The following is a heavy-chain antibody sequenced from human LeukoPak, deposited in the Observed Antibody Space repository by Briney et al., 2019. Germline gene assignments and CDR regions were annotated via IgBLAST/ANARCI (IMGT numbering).Heavy chain of an antibody. D-gene: IGHD1-1*01. CDR2: IYNRGTT. J-gene: IGHJ5*02. CDR1: GGSIRNYY. Sequence: SETLSLTCTVSGGSIRNYYWSWIRQPPGKGLEWIGYIYNRGTTFYNPSLQSRVTMSADTSKKQFSLKLTSVTAADTAVYYCARGAGGYRFDPWGRGTLVTVSS. CDR3: ARGAGGYRFDP. V-gene: IGHV4-59*01.